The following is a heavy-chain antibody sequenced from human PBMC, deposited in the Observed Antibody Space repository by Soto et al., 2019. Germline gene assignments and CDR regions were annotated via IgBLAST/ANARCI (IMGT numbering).Heavy chain of an antibody. Sequence: ASVKVSCKASGYTFTGYYMHWVRQAPGQGLEWMGWINPNSGGTNYAQKFQGRVTMTRDTSISTAYRELSRLRSDDTAVYYCARDLEECSSTSCSSPQPYDYYGMDVWGQGTTVTVSS. J-gene: IGHJ6*02. D-gene: IGHD2-2*01. CDR3: ARDLEECSSTSCSSPQPYDYYGMDV. V-gene: IGHV1-2*02. CDR1: GYTFTGYY. CDR2: INPNSGGT.